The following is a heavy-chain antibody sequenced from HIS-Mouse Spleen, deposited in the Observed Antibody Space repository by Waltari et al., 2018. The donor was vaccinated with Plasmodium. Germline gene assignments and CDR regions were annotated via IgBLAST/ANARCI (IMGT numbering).Heavy chain of an antibody. CDR1: GYTVTGYY. D-gene: IGHD6-13*01. V-gene: IGHV1-2*02. CDR2: INPNSGGT. J-gene: IGHJ1*01. Sequence: HGQLVQSGAEVKKPGASVKVSCKASGYTVTGYYMHWVRQAPGQGREWMGWINPNSGGTNYAQKFQGRVTMTRDTSISTAYMELSRLRSDDTAVYYCARVLGYKAAAGTFVEYFQHWGQGTLVTVSS. CDR3: ARVLGYKAAAGTFVEYFQH.